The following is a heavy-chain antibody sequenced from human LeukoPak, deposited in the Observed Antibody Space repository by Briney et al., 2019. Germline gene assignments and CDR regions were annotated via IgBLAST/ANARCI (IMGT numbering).Heavy chain of an antibody. Sequence: SETLSLTCTVSGGSISSYYWSWIRQPPGKGPEWIGYIYYSGSTNYNPSLKSRVTISVDTSKNQFSMKLSSVTAADTAVYYCARLSSSGYCLDYWGQGTLVTVSS. CDR1: GGSISSYY. CDR2: IYYSGST. CDR3: ARLSSSGYCLDY. J-gene: IGHJ4*02. V-gene: IGHV4-59*08. D-gene: IGHD3-22*01.